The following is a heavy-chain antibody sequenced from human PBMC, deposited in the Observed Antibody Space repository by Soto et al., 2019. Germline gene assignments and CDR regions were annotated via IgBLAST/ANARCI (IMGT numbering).Heavy chain of an antibody. Sequence: QVQLVESGGGVVQPGRSLRLSCAASGFSFSSYGMHWVRQAPGKGLEWVAVISFDGSNKYYEDSVKGRFTISRDNSKNTLYLQMISLTAEDKAVYHCAKVRPWGQNIDYIYDMDVWGHGTTVTVSS. D-gene: IGHD1-26*01. V-gene: IGHV3-30*18. CDR2: ISFDGSNK. CDR1: GFSFSSYG. J-gene: IGHJ6*02. CDR3: AKVRPWGQNIDYIYDMDV.